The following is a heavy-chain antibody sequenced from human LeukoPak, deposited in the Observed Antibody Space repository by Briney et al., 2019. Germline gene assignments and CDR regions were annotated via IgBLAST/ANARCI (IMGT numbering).Heavy chain of an antibody. CDR2: IRNKAYNYAT. Sequence: PGGSLRLSCAASGFTFSDPAIHWVRQASGKGLEWVGRIRNKAYNYATTFAASVKGRFTISRDDSKNTAYLRMSSLKPEDTAVYYCVSRSRFSSSSPFDYWGQGTLVTVSS. V-gene: IGHV3-73*01. CDR1: GFTFSDPA. J-gene: IGHJ4*02. CDR3: VSRSRFSSSSPFDY. D-gene: IGHD6-6*01.